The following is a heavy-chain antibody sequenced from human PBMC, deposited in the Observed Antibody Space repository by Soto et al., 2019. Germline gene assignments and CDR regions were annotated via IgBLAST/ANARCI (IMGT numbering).Heavy chain of an antibody. CDR2: ISYSGRT. J-gene: IGHJ6*01. Sequence: SETLSLTCTVSGGSMSSGGHFWSWIRQXPGKGLEWVGYISYSGRTYYNPSLKSRLTMSIDTSKNQFSLTLSSVTAADTAVYFCARDIHITRVPNYYAMDVWGQGTTVTVSS. V-gene: IGHV4-31*03. CDR3: ARDIHITRVPNYYAMDV. CDR1: GGSMSSGGHF. D-gene: IGHD3-10*01.